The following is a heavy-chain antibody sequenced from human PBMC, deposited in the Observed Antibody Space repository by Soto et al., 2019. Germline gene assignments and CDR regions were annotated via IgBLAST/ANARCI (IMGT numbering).Heavy chain of an antibody. V-gene: IGHV3-30*18. CDR2: ISYDGSNK. D-gene: IGHD6-13*01. Sequence: QVQLVESGGCVVQPGRSLRLSCAASGFTFISDGMHWVRQAPCKGLEWVAVISYDGSNKYYADSVKGRFTISRDNYKNTLYLQMNSLRAEDTALYYCAKPPPGYSSSWCDYWGQGTLVTVSS. CDR1: GFTFISDG. CDR3: AKPPPGYSSSWCDY. J-gene: IGHJ4*02.